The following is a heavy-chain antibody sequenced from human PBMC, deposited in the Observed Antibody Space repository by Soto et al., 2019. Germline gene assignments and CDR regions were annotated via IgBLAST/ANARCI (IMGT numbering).Heavy chain of an antibody. CDR1: GYTFTSYG. J-gene: IGHJ3*02. Sequence: GASVKVSCKASGYTFTSYGISWVRQAPGQGLEWMGWISAYNGNTNYAQKLQGRVTMTTDTSTSTAYMELRSLRSDDTAVYYCARGSTVSMIVVPDDAFDIWGQGTMVPVSS. V-gene: IGHV1-18*01. CDR3: ARGSTVSMIVVPDDAFDI. CDR2: ISAYNGNT. D-gene: IGHD3-22*01.